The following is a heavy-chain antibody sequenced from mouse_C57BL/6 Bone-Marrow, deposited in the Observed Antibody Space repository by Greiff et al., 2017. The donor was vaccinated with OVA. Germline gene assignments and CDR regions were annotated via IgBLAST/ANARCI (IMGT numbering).Heavy chain of an antibody. Sequence: EVQLQQSGAELVRPGASVKLSCTASGFNIKDYYMHWVKQRPEQGLEWIGRIDPEDGDTEYAPKFQGKGTMTADTSSNTAYLQLSSLTSEDTAVDYCTTGGPYYVDYWGQGTTLTVSS. CDR1: GFNIKDYY. J-gene: IGHJ2*01. CDR2: IDPEDGDT. CDR3: TTGGPYYVDY. V-gene: IGHV14-1*01.